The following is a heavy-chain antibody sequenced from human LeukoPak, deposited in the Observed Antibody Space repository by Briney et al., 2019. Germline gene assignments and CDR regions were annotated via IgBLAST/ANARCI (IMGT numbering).Heavy chain of an antibody. D-gene: IGHD6-6*01. CDR2: IYSGGST. Sequence: GGSLRLSCAASGFTFSSYAMSWVRQAPGKGLEWVSVIYSGGSTYYADSVKGRFTISRDNSKNTLYLQMNSLRAEDTAVYYCAKDLGLGYSSSGLDYWGQGTLVTVSS. J-gene: IGHJ4*02. CDR1: GFTFSSYA. V-gene: IGHV3-23*03. CDR3: AKDLGLGYSSSGLDY.